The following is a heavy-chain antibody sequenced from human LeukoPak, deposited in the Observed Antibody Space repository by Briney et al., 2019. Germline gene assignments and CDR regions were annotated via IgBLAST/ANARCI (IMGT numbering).Heavy chain of an antibody. V-gene: IGHV4-34*01. CDR1: GGSFSGYY. D-gene: IGHD4-17*01. J-gene: IGHJ5*02. CDR3: ASGGSGDYAIRPVNWFDP. Sequence: SETLSLTCAVYGGSFSGYYWSWIRQPPGKGLEWIGEINHSGSTNYNPSLKSRVTISVDTSKNQFSLKLSSVTAADTAVYYCASGGSGDYAIRPVNWFDPWGREPWSPSPQ. CDR2: INHSGST.